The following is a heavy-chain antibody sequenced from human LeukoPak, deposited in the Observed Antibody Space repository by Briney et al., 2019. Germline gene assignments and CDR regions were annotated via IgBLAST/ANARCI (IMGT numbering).Heavy chain of an antibody. J-gene: IGHJ6*02. CDR2: IYPGDSDT. CDR3: ARRRGGSGSCVDV. V-gene: IGHV5-51*01. CDR1: GYSFTDYW. Sequence: GESLKISCKGSGYSFTDYWIGWVRQMPGKGLEWMGIIYPGDSDTRNSPSFQGQVTISADKSISTAYLQWSSLKASDTAMYYCARRRGGSGSCVDVWGQGTTVTVSS. D-gene: IGHD3-10*01.